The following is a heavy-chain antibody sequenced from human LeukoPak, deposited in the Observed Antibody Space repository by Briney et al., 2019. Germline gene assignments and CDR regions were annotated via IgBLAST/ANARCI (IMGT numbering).Heavy chain of an antibody. V-gene: IGHV3-53*01. J-gene: IGHJ3*02. D-gene: IGHD4-17*01. Sequence: PGGSLRLSCSASGFTFSSYAMHWVRQAPGKGLEWVSVIYSGGSTYYADSVKGRFTISRDNSKNTLYLQMNSLRAEDTAVYYCAGAIYGDYVGAFDIWGQGTMVTVSS. CDR1: GFTFSSYA. CDR2: IYSGGST. CDR3: AGAIYGDYVGAFDI.